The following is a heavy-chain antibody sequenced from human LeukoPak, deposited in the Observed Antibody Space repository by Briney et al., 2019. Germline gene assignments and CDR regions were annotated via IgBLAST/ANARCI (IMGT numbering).Heavy chain of an antibody. Sequence: GGSLRLSCAASGFTFSSYAMHWVRQAPGKGLEWVAVISYDGSNKYYADSVKGRFTISRDNSKNTLYLQMNSLRAEDTAVYYCARDPPRLDYWGQGTLVTVSS. V-gene: IGHV3-30*04. CDR3: ARDPPRLDY. CDR2: ISYDGSNK. J-gene: IGHJ4*02. CDR1: GFTFSSYA.